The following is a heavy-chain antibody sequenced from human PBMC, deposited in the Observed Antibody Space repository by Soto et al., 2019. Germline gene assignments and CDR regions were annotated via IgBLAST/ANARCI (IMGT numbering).Heavy chain of an antibody. CDR3: AREAYKRGATNPFFDY. CDR2: IYPSGIT. J-gene: IGHJ4*02. D-gene: IGHD1-26*01. V-gene: IGHV4-4*02. CDR1: GGSISSSNC. Sequence: SETLSLTCAVSGGSISSSNCWTWVRLPPGKGLEWIGEIYPSGITNYSPSLKSRVTMSVDKSKNQFSLKLNSVTAADTAMYYCAREAYKRGATNPFFDYWGQGTLVTVSS.